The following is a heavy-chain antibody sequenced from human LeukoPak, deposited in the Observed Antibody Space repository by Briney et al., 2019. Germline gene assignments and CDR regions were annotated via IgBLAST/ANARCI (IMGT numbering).Heavy chain of an antibody. V-gene: IGHV4-38-2*02. J-gene: IGHJ3*02. D-gene: IGHD2-2*01. Sequence: SETLSLTCTVSGYSISSGYYWGWIRQPPGKGLEWIGSIYHSGSTYYNPSLKSRVTISVDTSKNQFSLKLSSVTAADTAVYYCARAVIVVVPAASIDAFDIWGQGTMVTVSS. CDR1: GYSISSGYY. CDR2: IYHSGST. CDR3: ARAVIVVVPAASIDAFDI.